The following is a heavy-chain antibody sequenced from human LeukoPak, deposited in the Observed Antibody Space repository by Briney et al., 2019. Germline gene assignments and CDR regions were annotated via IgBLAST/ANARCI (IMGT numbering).Heavy chain of an antibody. CDR1: GFTFDDYG. D-gene: IGHD4-17*01. V-gene: IGHV4-34*01. CDR2: INHSGST. Sequence: GSLRLSCAASGFTFDDYGMSWVRQPPGKGLEWIGEINHSGSTNYNPSLKSRVTISVDTSKNQFSLKLSSATAADTAVYYCARGYPYYGDRLPFDYWGQGTLVTVSS. J-gene: IGHJ4*02. CDR3: ARGYPYYGDRLPFDY.